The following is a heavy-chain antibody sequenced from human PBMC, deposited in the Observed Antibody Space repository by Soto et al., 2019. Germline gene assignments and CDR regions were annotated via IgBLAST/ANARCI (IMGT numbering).Heavy chain of an antibody. V-gene: IGHV3-30-3*01. D-gene: IGHD4-4*01. Sequence: GGSLRLSCAASGFTFSSYAMHWVRQAPGKGLEWVAVISYDGSNKYYADSVKGRFTISRDNSKNTLYLQMNSLRAEDTAVYYCARGTYMTTVTYNWFDPWGQGTLVTVSS. CDR2: ISYDGSNK. CDR1: GFTFSSYA. J-gene: IGHJ5*02. CDR3: ARGTYMTTVTYNWFDP.